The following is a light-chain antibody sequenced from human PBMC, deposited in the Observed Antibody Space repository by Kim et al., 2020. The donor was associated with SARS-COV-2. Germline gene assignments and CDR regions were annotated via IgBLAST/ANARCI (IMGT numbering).Light chain of an antibody. V-gene: IGKV1-5*01. CDR1: QSIKNW. CDR3: QQYHSLSWT. Sequence: DIQMTQSPSTLSASVGDRVIITCRASQSIKNWLAWYQQKPGKAPKFLIYDASSLESGVPSRFSGSGSGTEFTLTISSLQPDDFATYYCQQYHSLSWTFGQGTKVDIK. CDR2: DAS. J-gene: IGKJ1*01.